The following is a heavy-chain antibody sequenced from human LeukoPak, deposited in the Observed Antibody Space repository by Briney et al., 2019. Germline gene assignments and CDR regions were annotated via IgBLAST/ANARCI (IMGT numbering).Heavy chain of an antibody. J-gene: IGHJ6*03. D-gene: IGHD4-17*01. CDR1: GGSISSGSYY. Sequence: PSQTLSLTCTVSGGSISSGSYYWSWIRQPAGKGLEWIGRIYTSGSTNYNPSLKSRVTISVDTSKNQFSLKLSSVTAADTAVYYCASKRPTVTKHYYYYYYMDVWGKGTTVTVSS. CDR3: ASKRPTVTKHYYYYYYMDV. CDR2: IYTSGST. V-gene: IGHV4-61*02.